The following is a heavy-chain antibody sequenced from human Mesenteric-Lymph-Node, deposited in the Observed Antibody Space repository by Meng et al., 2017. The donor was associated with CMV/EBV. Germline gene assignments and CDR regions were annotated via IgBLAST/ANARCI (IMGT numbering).Heavy chain of an antibody. V-gene: IGHV4-30-4*08. J-gene: IGHJ6*02. CDR1: GGSISSGDYY. CDR2: IYYSGST. CDR3: ARAPHYCSSTSCLHYYSYGMDV. D-gene: IGHD2-2*01. Sequence: LRLSCTVSGGSISSGDYYWSWIRQPPGKGLEWIGYIYYSGSTYYNPSLKSRVTISVDTSKNQFSLKLSSVTAADTAVYYCARAPHYCSSTSCLHYYSYGMDVWGQGTTVTVSS.